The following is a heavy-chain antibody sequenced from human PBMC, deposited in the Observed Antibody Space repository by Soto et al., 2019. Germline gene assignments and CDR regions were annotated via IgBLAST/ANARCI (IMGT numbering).Heavy chain of an antibody. J-gene: IGHJ2*01. Sequence: PGKGLEWIGYIYYSGSTYYNPSLKSRGTISVDTSKNQFSLKLSSVTAADTAVYYCARGGGCFFFHAEDGIRDTVPVSAFLLNRSSDL. CDR2: IYYSGST. CDR3: ARGGGCFFFHAEDGIRDTVPVSAFLLNRSSDL. D-gene: IGHD3-10*01. V-gene: IGHV4-31*02.